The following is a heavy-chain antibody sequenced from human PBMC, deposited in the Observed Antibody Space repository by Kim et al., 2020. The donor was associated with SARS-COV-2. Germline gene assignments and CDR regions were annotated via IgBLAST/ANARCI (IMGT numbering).Heavy chain of an antibody. CDR2: INHSGST. CDR3: ARLKPRVRLGYCSSTSCPVGGYYGMDV. Sequence: SETLSLTCAVYGGSFSGYYWSWIRQPPGKGLEWIGEINHSGSTNYNPSLKSRVTISVDTSKNQFSLKLSSVTAADTAVYYCARLKPRVRLGYCSSTSCPVGGYYGMDVWGQGTTVTVSS. V-gene: IGHV4-34*01. J-gene: IGHJ6*02. D-gene: IGHD2-2*01. CDR1: GGSFSGYY.